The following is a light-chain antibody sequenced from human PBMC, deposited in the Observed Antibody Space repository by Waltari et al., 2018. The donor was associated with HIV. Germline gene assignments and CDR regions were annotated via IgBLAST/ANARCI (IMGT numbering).Light chain of an antibody. CDR1: QTLTTTS. J-gene: IGKJ4*01. CDR3: QQYGRSPTA. Sequence: EIVLTQSPGTLSLSPGERATLSCRASQTLTTTSLAWYQQRPGQAPRLLLHGASSRATGIPDRFVGSGSGTDFSLNITRLQPEDFAVYYCQQYGRSPTAFGGGTQVQIK. CDR2: GAS. V-gene: IGKV3-20*01.